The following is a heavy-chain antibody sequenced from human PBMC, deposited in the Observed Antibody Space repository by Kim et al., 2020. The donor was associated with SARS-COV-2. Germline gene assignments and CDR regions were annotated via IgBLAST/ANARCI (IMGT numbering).Heavy chain of an antibody. Sequence: SETLSLTCTVSGGSISSSSYYWGWIRQPPGKGLEWIGSIYYSGSTYYNPSLKSRVTISVDTSKNQFSLKLSSVTAADTAVYYCARHFELAAAGTWFDPWGQGTLVTVSS. CDR3: ARHFELAAAGTWFDP. D-gene: IGHD6-13*01. CDR2: IYYSGST. J-gene: IGHJ5*02. V-gene: IGHV4-39*01. CDR1: GGSISSSSYY.